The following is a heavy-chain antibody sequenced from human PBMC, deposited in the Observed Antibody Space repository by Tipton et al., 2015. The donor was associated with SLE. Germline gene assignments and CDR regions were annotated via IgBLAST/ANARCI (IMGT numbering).Heavy chain of an antibody. J-gene: IGHJ6*02. CDR2: IYSGGVT. V-gene: IGHV3-66*02. CDR3: ARVLGSYYGMDV. Sequence: GSLRLSCAAYRFIVSTSYMSWVRQAPGKGLEWVSVIYSGGVTYYADSVKGRFTLSRDNSKNTVYLQMNSLRPEDTAVYYCARVLGSYYGMDVWGQGTTVTVSS. CDR1: RFIVSTSY.